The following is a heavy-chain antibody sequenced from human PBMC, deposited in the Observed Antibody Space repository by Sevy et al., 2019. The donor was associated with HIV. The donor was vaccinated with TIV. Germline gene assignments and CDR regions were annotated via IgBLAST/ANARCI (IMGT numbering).Heavy chain of an antibody. CDR2: IGVYNGNA. J-gene: IGHJ4*02. CDR3: ARVPTYYYGSRTYFDY. CDR1: GYSFTSYG. Sequence: ASVKVSCKASGYSFTSYGISWVRQAPGQGLEWTGWIGVYNGNANSAQKLQGRVIMTTDTSTSTAYMELRSLRSDDTAVYYCARVPTYYYGSRTYFDYWGQGTLVTVSS. D-gene: IGHD3-10*01. V-gene: IGHV1-18*01.